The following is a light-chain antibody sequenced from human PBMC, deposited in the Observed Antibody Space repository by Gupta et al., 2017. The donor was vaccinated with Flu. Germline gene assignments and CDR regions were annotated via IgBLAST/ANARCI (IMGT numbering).Light chain of an antibody. Sequence: EIVLTQSPGTLSLSPGERATISCRASQSVSSSYLSWYQQKPGQAPRLLIYGASSRDTGIPDRFSGSGSGTDFTLTISRLEPEDFAVYYCQQYGGSPSVFGGGTKVKIK. CDR1: QSVSSSY. CDR3: QQYGGSPSV. V-gene: IGKV3-20*01. J-gene: IGKJ4*01. CDR2: GAS.